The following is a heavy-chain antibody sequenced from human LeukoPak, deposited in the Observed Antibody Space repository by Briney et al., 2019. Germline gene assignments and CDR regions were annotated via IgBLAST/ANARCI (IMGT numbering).Heavy chain of an antibody. D-gene: IGHD1-1*01. CDR3: AKSRAPDTTLLFDY. CDR2: IRYDGSNK. J-gene: IGHJ4*02. V-gene: IGHV3-30*02. CDR1: GFTFSSYG. Sequence: GGSLRLSCAAFGFTFSSYGMHWVRQAPGKGLEWVAFIRYDGSNKYYADSVKGRFTISRDNSKNTLYLQMSSLRAEDTAIYYCAKSRAPDTTLLFDYWGQGTLVTVSS.